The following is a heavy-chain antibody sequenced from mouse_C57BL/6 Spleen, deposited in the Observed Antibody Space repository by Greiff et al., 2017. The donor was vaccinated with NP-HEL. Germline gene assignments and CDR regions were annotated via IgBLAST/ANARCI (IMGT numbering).Heavy chain of an antibody. V-gene: IGHV7-3*01. D-gene: IGHD2-3*01. J-gene: IGHJ2*01. CDR2: IRNKANGYTT. Sequence: EVKVVESGGGLVQPGGSLSLSCAASGFTFTDYYMSWVRQPPGKALEWLGFIRNKANGYTTEYSASVKGRFTISRDNSQSILYLQMNALRAEDSATYYCARYHDVYYCFDYWGQGTTLTVSS. CDR3: ARYHDVYYCFDY. CDR1: GFTFTDYY.